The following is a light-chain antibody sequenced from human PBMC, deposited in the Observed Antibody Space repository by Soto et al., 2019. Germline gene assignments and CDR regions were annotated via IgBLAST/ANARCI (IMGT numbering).Light chain of an antibody. V-gene: IGLV2-11*01. Sequence: QSALTQPRSVSGSPGQSVTISCTGTSSDVGGYNYVSWYQQYPGKAPKLMIYEVSKRPSRVPARFSGSKSGNTASLTISGVQAEDEPDYYCCSYAGRPYVFGTGTKLTVL. CDR1: SSDVGGYNY. CDR2: EVS. J-gene: IGLJ1*01. CDR3: CSYAGRPYV.